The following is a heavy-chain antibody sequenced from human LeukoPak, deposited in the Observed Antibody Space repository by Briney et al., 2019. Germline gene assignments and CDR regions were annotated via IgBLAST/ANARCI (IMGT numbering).Heavy chain of an antibody. J-gene: IGHJ4*02. Sequence: PSETLSLTCAVYGGSFSGYYWSWIRQPPGKGLEWIGEINHSGSTNCNPSLKSRVTISVDTSKNQFSLKLSSVTAADTAVYYCARGTLRYFDWLLRGWGFDYWGQGTLVTVSS. CDR1: GGSFSGYY. V-gene: IGHV4-34*01. D-gene: IGHD3-9*01. CDR2: INHSGST. CDR3: ARGTLRYFDWLLRGWGFDY.